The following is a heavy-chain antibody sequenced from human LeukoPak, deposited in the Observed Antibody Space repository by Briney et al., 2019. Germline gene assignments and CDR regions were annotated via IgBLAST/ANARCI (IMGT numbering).Heavy chain of an antibody. D-gene: IGHD3-22*01. CDR3: SGGGGDSSGYVAYYFDY. Sequence: GGSLRLSCAASGFTFSSYAMHWVRQAPGKGLEWVAVISYDGSNKYYADPVKGRITISRDNSKNTLHLQMNSLSAEDPAVYYCSGGGGDSSGYVAYYFDYWGQGTLVTVSS. V-gene: IGHV3-30*04. CDR2: ISYDGSNK. CDR1: GFTFSSYA. J-gene: IGHJ4*02.